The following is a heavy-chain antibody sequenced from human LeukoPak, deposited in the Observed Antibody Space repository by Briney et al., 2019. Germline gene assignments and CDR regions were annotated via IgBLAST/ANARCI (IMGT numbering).Heavy chain of an antibody. CDR2: IYTSGST. J-gene: IGHJ4*02. CDR3: ARGVGDARNFHFDD. V-gene: IGHV4-4*07. Sequence: SETLSLTCTVSGGSISSYYWSWIRQPVGKGLEWIGHIYTSGSTNYNPSLKSRVTMSVDTSKNQFSLKLSSVTAADTAVYYCARGVGDARNFHFDDRGQGTLVTVSS. D-gene: IGHD2-21*02. CDR1: GGSISSYY.